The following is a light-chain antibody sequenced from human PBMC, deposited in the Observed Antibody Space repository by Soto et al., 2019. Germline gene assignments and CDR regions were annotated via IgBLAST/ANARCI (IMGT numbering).Light chain of an antibody. CDR2: DAS. Sequence: IVLTQSPATLSLSPGERATLSCRASQSISGYLAWYQQKPGQAPRLLIYDASNRATGIPARFSGSESGTEFTLTISSLQSEDFAVYYCQQYNDWPFTFGPGTKVDI. CDR3: QQYNDWPFT. J-gene: IGKJ3*01. V-gene: IGKV3-15*01. CDR1: QSISGY.